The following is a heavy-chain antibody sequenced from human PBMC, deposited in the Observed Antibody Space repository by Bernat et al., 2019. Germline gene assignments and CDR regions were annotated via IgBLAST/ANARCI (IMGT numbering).Heavy chain of an antibody. CDR1: GFSLSTSGVG. V-gene: IGHV2-5*02. J-gene: IGHJ4*02. CDR3: AHSGRYCSSTSCYYYFDY. Sequence: QITLKESGPTLVKPTQTLTLTCTFSGFSLSTSGVGVGWIRQPPGKALEWLALIYWDDDKRYSPSLKSRLIITKDTSKNQVVLTMTNMDPVDTATYYCAHSGRYCSSTSCYYYFDYWGQGTLVTVSS. CDR2: IYWDDDK. D-gene: IGHD2-2*01.